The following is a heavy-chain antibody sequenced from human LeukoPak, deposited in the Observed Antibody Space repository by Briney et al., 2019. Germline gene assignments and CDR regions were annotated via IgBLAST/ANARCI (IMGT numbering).Heavy chain of an antibody. CDR2: IIPIFGTA. Sequence: GASVKVPCKASGYTFTSYGISWVRQAPGQGLEWMGGIIPIFGTANYAQKFQGRVTITADESTSTAYMELSSLRSEDTAVYYCARSNYYDSSGYYSVKGTYYYYYGMDVWGQGTTVTVSS. CDR3: ARSNYYDSSGYYSVKGTYYYYYGMDV. D-gene: IGHD3-22*01. CDR1: GYTFTSYG. J-gene: IGHJ6*02. V-gene: IGHV1-69*13.